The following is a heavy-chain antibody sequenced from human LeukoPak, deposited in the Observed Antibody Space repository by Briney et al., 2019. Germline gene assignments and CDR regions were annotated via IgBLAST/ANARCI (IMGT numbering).Heavy chain of an antibody. J-gene: IGHJ4*02. CDR1: GGTFSSYA. Sequence: SVKVSCKASGGTFSSYAISWVRQAPGQGLEWMGGIIPIFGTANYAQKFQGRVTITADESTSTAYMELSSPRSEDTAVYYCARDRFAVAGTGPSGFDYWGQGTLVTVSS. CDR3: ARDRFAVAGTGPSGFDY. V-gene: IGHV1-69*13. CDR2: IIPIFGTA. D-gene: IGHD6-19*01.